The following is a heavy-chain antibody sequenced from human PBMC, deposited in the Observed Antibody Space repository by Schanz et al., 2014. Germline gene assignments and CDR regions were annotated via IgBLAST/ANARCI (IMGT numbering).Heavy chain of an antibody. V-gene: IGHV3-21*01. CDR2: ISSGGRNI. D-gene: IGHD5-12*01. Sequence: EVQLVESGGGLVKPGESLRLSCAASGFIFSAYTMNWVRQAPGKGLEWVSSISSGGRNISYADSLKGRFTISSDNARNSLYLQLNSLRAEDTAVYYCAGAVATIRADSFDIWGQGTKVTVSS. J-gene: IGHJ3*02. CDR3: AGAVATIRADSFDI. CDR1: GFIFSAYT.